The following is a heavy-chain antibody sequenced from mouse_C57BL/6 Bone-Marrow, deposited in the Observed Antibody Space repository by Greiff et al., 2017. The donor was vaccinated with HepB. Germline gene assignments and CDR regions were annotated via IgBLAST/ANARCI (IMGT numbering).Heavy chain of an antibody. CDR3: ARSPSNYDAMDY. Sequence: QVQLQQSGAELARPGASVKMSCKASGYTFTSYTMHWVKQRPGQGLEWIGYINPSSGYTKYNQKFKDKATLTADKSSSTAYMQLSSLTSEDSSVYYCARSPSNYDAMDYWGQGTSVTVSS. CDR1: GYTFTSYT. J-gene: IGHJ4*01. CDR2: INPSSGYT. D-gene: IGHD2-5*01. V-gene: IGHV1-4*01.